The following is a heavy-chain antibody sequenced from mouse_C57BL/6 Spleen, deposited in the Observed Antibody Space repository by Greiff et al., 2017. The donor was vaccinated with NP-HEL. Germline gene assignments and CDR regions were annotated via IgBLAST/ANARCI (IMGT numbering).Heavy chain of an antibody. CDR2: INYDGSST. D-gene: IGHD1-1*01. J-gene: IGHJ1*03. CDR1: GFTFSDYY. V-gene: IGHV5-16*01. Sequence: EVQLVESEGGLVQPGSSMKLSCTASGFTFSDYYMAWVRQVPEKGLEWVANINYDGSSTYYLDSLKSRFIISRDNAKNILYLQMSSLKSEDTATYYCAREDYYGSSYLWYFDVWGTGTTVTVSS. CDR3: AREDYYGSSYLWYFDV.